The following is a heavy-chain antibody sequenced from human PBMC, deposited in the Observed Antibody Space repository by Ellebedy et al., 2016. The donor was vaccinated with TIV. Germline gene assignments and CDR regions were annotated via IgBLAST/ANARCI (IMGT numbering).Heavy chain of an antibody. J-gene: IGHJ4*02. CDR3: AREHIVVVTADY. CDR1: GFTFSNYW. D-gene: IGHD2-21*02. V-gene: IGHV3-7*04. Sequence: PGGSLRLSCAASGFTFSNYWMNWVRQAPGKGLEWVANIKEDGSEKYYVDSVKGRFTISRDNAKNSLYLQMNSLRAEDTAVYYCAREHIVVVTADYWGQGTLVTVSS. CDR2: IKEDGSEK.